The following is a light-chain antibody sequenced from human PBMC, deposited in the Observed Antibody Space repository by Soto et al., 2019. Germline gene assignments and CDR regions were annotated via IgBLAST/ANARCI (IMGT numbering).Light chain of an antibody. Sequence: AIQLTQSPSSLSASVGDRVTITCRASQGISSALAWYQQKPGKAPKLLIYDASSLESGVPSRFTGSGSGTDFTLTISSLQPEDFATYYCQQFNSYPITFGQGTRLEIK. J-gene: IGKJ5*01. V-gene: IGKV1-13*02. CDR1: QGISSA. CDR2: DAS. CDR3: QQFNSYPIT.